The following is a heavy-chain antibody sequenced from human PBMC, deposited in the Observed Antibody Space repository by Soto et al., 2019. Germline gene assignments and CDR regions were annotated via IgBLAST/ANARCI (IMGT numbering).Heavy chain of an antibody. CDR1: GFTFSSYG. V-gene: IGHV3-30*18. J-gene: IGHJ6*02. CDR2: ISYDGSNK. D-gene: IGHD4-17*01. CDR3: AKDPITYGDYGPRYYYYGMDV. Sequence: PGGSLRLSCAASGFTFSSYGMHWVRQAPGKGLEWVAVISYDGSNKYYADSVKGRFTISRDNSKNTLYLQMNSLRAEDTAVYYSAKDPITYGDYGPRYYYYGMDVWGQGTTVPVSS.